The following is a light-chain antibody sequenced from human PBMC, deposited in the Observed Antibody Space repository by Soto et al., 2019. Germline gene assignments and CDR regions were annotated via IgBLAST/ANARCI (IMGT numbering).Light chain of an antibody. Sequence: IQVTRSPSTLSASLGDRVTITCGASQSISSWLAWYQQKPGKSRKLLIYDASSLESVVPSRFSGSGSGTEFTLTISSLQPDDFGTYHCQQYSSDWTFGQGTQVDIK. CDR1: QSISSW. V-gene: IGKV1-5*01. CDR3: QQYSSDWT. J-gene: IGKJ1*01. CDR2: DAS.